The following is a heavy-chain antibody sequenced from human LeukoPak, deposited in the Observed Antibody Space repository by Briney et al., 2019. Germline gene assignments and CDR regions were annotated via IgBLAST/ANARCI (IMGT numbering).Heavy chain of an antibody. CDR1: GFTFSSYD. D-gene: IGHD3-22*01. CDR3: ARGRQNYYDSSVFDY. CDR2: IGTAGDT. J-gene: IGHJ4*02. V-gene: IGHV3-13*01. Sequence: GGSLRLSCAASGFTFSSYDMHWVRQATGKGLEWVSAIGTAGDTYYPGSVKGRFTISRENAKNSLYLQMSSLRAGDTAVYYCARGRQNYYDSSVFDYWGQGTLVTVSS.